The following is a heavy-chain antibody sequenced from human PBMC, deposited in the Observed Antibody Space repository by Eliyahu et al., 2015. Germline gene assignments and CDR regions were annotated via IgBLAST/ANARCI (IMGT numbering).Heavy chain of an antibody. CDR2: MSGSDGST. J-gene: IGHJ4*02. D-gene: IGHD3-22*01. CDR3: AKVYSSGYYFDY. V-gene: IGHV3-23*04. CDR1: XXXFSSYA. Sequence: EVQLVESGGGLVQSGGSLRLSCAASXXXFSSYAXGWVRQAPGKGLEWVSGMSGSDGSTYYADSVKGRFTISRDNSKNTLYLQMNSLRAEDTAVYYCAKVYSSGYYFDYWGQGTLVTVSS.